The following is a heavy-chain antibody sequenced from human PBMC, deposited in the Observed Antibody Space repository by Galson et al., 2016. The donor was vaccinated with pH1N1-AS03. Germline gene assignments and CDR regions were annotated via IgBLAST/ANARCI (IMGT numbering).Heavy chain of an antibody. J-gene: IGHJ3*01. Sequence: SVKVSCKASGGTFDNHPINWVRQAPGQGLEWMGGFIPIFGTTNYAPKYQGRVTFTTDDSTTTVYMEVSNLRSEDTAVYYCARNSDSLGAFDVWGQGTLLSVSS. CDR1: GGTFDNHP. CDR2: FIPIFGTT. CDR3: ARNSDSLGAFDV. D-gene: IGHD1-7*01. V-gene: IGHV1-69*05.